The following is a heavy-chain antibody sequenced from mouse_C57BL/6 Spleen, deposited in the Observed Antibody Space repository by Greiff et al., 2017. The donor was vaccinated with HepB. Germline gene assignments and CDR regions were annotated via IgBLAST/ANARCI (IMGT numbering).Heavy chain of an antibody. D-gene: IGHD2-13*01. CDR3: AREDDSAWFAY. Sequence: VQLQQSGPGLVKPSQSLSLTCSVTGYSITSGYYWNWIRQFPGNKLEWMGYISYDGSNNYNPSLKNRISITRDTSKNQFFLKLNSVTTEDTATYYCAREDDSAWFAYWGQGTLVTVSA. CDR1: GYSITSGYY. J-gene: IGHJ3*01. CDR2: ISYDGSN. V-gene: IGHV3-6*01.